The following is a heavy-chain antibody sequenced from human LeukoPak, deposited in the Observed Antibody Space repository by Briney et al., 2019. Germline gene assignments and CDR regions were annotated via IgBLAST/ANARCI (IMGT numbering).Heavy chain of an antibody. Sequence: GGSLRLSFAASGFTFSTYWMSWVRQAPGKGLEWVANIKQDGSEKYYVDSLKGRFTISRDNAKNSLYLQMTSMRAEATAMYYCARDSAGNDYWGQGTMVTVSS. V-gene: IGHV3-7*01. D-gene: IGHD6-13*01. CDR1: GFTFSTYW. J-gene: IGHJ4*02. CDR3: ARDSAGNDY. CDR2: IKQDGSEK.